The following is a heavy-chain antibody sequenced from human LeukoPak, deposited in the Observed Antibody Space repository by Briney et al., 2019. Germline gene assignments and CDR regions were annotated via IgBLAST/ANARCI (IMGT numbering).Heavy chain of an antibody. V-gene: IGHV4-34*01. CDR3: ARTVYSNNWAPASWFHP. J-gene: IGHJ5*02. CDR1: GGSFSGYY. CDR2: ISERGST. Sequence: PSETLSLTCAVYGGSFSGYYWSWIRQPPGKGLEWIGEISERGSTNYNPSLGSRITISLDTSKNQFSLHVRSVVAADTAVYYCARTVYSNNWAPASWFHPWGQGTLVTVSS. D-gene: IGHD4-11*01.